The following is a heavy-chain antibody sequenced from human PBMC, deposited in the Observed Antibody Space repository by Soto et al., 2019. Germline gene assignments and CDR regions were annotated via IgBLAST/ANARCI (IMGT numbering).Heavy chain of an antibody. Sequence: QITLKESGPTLVKPTQTLTLTCTFSGFSLSTSGVGVGWIRQPPGKALEWLALIFWDDDKRYSPSLKSRLTITKDXXKXQXXLTMTNMDPVDTATYYCAHRQYYDKEGGGGYYFDYWGQGTLVTVSS. V-gene: IGHV2-5*02. CDR2: IFWDDDK. CDR1: GFSLSTSGVG. J-gene: IGHJ4*02. D-gene: IGHD3-22*01. CDR3: AHRQYYDKEGGGGYYFDY.